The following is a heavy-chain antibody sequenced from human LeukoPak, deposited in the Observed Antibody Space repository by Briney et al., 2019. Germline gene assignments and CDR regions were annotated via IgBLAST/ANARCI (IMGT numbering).Heavy chain of an antibody. CDR3: AREVSSYYFDY. D-gene: IGHD6-6*01. CDR1: GYTFTGYY. J-gene: IGHJ4*02. CDR2: INPNSGGT. V-gene: IGHV1-2*02. Sequence: ASVKVSCKASGYTFTGYYMHWVRQAPGQGLEWMGWINPNSGGTNYAQKFHGRDTMTRDTSISTAYMELSRLRSDDTAVYYCAREVSSYYFDYWGQGTLVTVSS.